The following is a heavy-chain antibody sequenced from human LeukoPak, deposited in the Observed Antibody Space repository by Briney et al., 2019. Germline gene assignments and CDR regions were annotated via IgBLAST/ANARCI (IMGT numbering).Heavy chain of an antibody. D-gene: IGHD2-15*01. CDR3: ARDHLYCSGGSCYFDY. J-gene: IGHJ4*02. Sequence: GGSLRLSCAASGFTFSSYAMSWVRQAPGKGLEWVSAISGSGGSTYYADSVKGRFTISRDNSKNTLYLQMNSLRAEDTAVYYCARDHLYCSGGSCYFDYWGQGTLVTVSS. CDR1: GFTFSSYA. V-gene: IGHV3-23*01. CDR2: ISGSGGST.